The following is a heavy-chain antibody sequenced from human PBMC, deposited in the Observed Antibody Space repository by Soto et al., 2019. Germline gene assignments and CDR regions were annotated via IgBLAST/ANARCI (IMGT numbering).Heavy chain of an antibody. Sequence: GASVKVSCKASGYTFTSYGISWVRQAPGQGLEWMGWISAYNGNTNYAQKLQGRVTMTTDTATSTAYMERRSLRSDDTAVYYCARDLESGEWLGGVYGMDVWGQGTTVTVSS. V-gene: IGHV1-18*01. CDR1: GYTFTSYG. D-gene: IGHD3-3*01. J-gene: IGHJ6*02. CDR3: ARDLESGEWLGGVYGMDV. CDR2: ISAYNGNT.